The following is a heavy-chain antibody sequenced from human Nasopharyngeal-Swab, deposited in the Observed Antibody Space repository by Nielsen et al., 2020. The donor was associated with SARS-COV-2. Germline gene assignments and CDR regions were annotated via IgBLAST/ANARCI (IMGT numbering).Heavy chain of an antibody. CDR3: ATHPRGQLDPFDY. V-gene: IGHV4-59*08. D-gene: IGHD6-13*01. Sequence: SETLSLTCTVSGASITTYYWSWIRQPPGKGLEWIGYIHYSGSTNYNPSLKRRVTILKDTSKNQFSLNLNSVTAADTAVYYCATHPRGQLDPFDYWGQGSLVTVSS. J-gene: IGHJ4*02. CDR1: GASITTYY. CDR2: IHYSGST.